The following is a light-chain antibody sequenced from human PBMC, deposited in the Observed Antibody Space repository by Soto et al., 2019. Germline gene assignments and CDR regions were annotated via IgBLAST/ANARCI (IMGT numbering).Light chain of an antibody. CDR2: DVS. CDR1: QSVSSY. J-gene: IGKJ2*01. CDR3: QQRSAWPYT. Sequence: EIVLTQSPATLSLSPGERATLSCRPSQSVSSYLAWYQQKPGQAPRLLIHDVSNRATGIPARFSGSGSGTDFTLTISSLEPADFAVYYCQQRSAWPYTFGQGTKLEI. V-gene: IGKV3-11*01.